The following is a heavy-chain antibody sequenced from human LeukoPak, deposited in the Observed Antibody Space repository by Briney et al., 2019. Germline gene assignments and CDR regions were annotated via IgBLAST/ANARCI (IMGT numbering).Heavy chain of an antibody. D-gene: IGHD6-25*01. CDR2: IKSKTDGGTI. CDR1: GFTFTSAW. Sequence: GSLRLSCAASGFTFTSAWMNWVRQAPGEGQEWVGRIKSKTDGGTIDYAAPVKGRFTISRDDSKDELYLQMNSLKTDDTAVYYCATAGAAATWGQGTLVTVSS. J-gene: IGHJ5*02. V-gene: IGHV3-15*01. CDR3: ATAGAAAT.